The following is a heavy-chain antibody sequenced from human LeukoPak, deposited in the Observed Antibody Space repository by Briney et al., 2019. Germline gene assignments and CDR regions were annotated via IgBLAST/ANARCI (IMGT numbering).Heavy chain of an antibody. CDR3: ARGWDYGDYLDYFDY. J-gene: IGHJ4*02. CDR1: GYSISSGDY. CDR2: IFHSGST. V-gene: IGHV4-38-2*01. Sequence: PSETLSLTCAVSGYSISSGDYWGWIRQSPGKGLEWIGNIFHSGSTNYNPSLKSRVTISVDTSKNQFSLKLSSVTAADTAVYYCARGWDYGDYLDYFDYWGQGTLVTVSS. D-gene: IGHD4-17*01.